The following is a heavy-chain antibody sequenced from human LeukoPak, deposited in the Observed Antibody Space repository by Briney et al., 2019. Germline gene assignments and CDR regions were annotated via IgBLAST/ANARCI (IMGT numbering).Heavy chain of an antibody. D-gene: IGHD3-22*01. CDR2: NYYSGST. CDR3: ARWADEDYYDSSGYYYGRPSFDY. CDR1: GGSISSYY. Sequence: SETLSLTCTVSGGSISSYYWSWIRQPPGKGLEWIGYNYYSGSTNYNPSLKSRVTISVDTSKNQFSLKLSSVTAADTAVYYCARWADEDYYDSSGYYYGRPSFDYWGQGTLVTVSS. J-gene: IGHJ4*02. V-gene: IGHV4-59*01.